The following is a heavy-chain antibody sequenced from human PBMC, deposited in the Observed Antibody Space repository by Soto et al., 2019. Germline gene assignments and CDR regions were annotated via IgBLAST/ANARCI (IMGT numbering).Heavy chain of an antibody. V-gene: IGHV1-3*03. Sequence: ASVKVSCKAAGSTFTSYARHWVRQAPGQRVEWMGWVNAGNGNTKYSQKFQGRVTITRDTSASTAYMELGSLRAEDMAVYYCARHGLESPHFASWGQGTLVTVFS. J-gene: IGHJ4*02. CDR3: ARHGLESPHFAS. D-gene: IGHD3-3*01. CDR1: GSTFTSYA. CDR2: VNAGNGNT.